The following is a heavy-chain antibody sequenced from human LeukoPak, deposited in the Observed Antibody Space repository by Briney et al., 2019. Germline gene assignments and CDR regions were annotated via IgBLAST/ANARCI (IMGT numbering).Heavy chain of an antibody. CDR3: AREKDSSSGWYAAGGFDY. CDR2: ISGDGSSK. V-gene: IGHV3-23*01. D-gene: IGHD6-19*01. Sequence: GGSLRLSCAASGFTFSSYGMSWVRQAPGKGLGWVSGISGDGSSKYYADSVKGRFTISRDNSKNTLYLQMNSLRAEDTAVYYCAREKDSSSGWYAAGGFDYWGQGTLVTVSS. J-gene: IGHJ4*02. CDR1: GFTFSSYG.